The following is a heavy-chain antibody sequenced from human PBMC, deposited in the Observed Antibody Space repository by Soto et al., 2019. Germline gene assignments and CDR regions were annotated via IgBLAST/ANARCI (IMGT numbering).Heavy chain of an antibody. D-gene: IGHD3-3*01. CDR2: IGGGGST. J-gene: IGHJ4*02. CDR1: GFTFSNFA. Sequence: GGSLRLSCAASGFTFSNFAMNWVRQAPGKGLEWVSVIGGGGSTYSADSVKGRFTNSRDNSKNTLYLQMNSLRAEDTAVYYCAKSSGYYANGAKYLDYWGQGTLVTVSS. V-gene: IGHV3-23*01. CDR3: AKSSGYYANGAKYLDY.